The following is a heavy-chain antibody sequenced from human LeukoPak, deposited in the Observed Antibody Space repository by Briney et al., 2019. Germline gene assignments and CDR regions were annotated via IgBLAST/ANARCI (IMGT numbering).Heavy chain of an antibody. CDR1: GDSINAYY. CDR2: IYFSGTT. J-gene: IGHJ4*02. D-gene: IGHD3-10*01. Sequence: PSETLSLTCTVSGDSINAYYWGWIRQPPGKGLEWIGYIYFSGTTKYNPSLESRVTISVDTSKNQFSLKLSSVTAADTAVYLCARYVVYGSGKYYFDYWGQGSLVTVSS. V-gene: IGHV4-59*08. CDR3: ARYVVYGSGKYYFDY.